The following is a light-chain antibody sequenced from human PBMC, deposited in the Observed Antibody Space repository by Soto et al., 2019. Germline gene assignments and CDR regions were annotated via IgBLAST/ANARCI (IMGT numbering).Light chain of an antibody. V-gene: IGKV1-27*01. CDR3: QKYYSVPFT. J-gene: IGKJ3*01. CDR1: QGIRNN. Sequence: DIQMTQSPSSLSASAGDKVTITCRASQGIRNNLAWYQQKPGKVPTLLIYAASTLQSGVPSRFSGSGSGTDFTLTISSLQPEDVATYYCQKYYSVPFTFGPGTKVESK. CDR2: AAS.